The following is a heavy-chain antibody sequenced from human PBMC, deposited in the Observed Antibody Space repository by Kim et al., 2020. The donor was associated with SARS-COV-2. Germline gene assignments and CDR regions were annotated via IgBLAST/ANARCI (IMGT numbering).Heavy chain of an antibody. V-gene: IGHV1-69*13. CDR1: GGTFSSYA. Sequence: SVKVSCKASGGTFSSYAISWVRQAPGQGLEWMGGIIPIFGTANYAQKFQGRVTITADESTSTAYMELSSLRSEDTAVYYCARESPPGVVTAISFDYWGQGTLVTVSS. CDR3: ARESPPGVVTAISFDY. CDR2: IIPIFGTA. D-gene: IGHD2-21*02. J-gene: IGHJ4*02.